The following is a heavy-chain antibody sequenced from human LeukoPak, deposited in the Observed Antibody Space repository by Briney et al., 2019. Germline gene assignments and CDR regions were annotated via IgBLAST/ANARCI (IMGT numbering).Heavy chain of an antibody. J-gene: IGHJ4*02. V-gene: IGHV4-39*01. D-gene: IGHD2-15*01. CDR2: IYYSGST. CDR3: ARRLGYCSGGSCYKGVFDY. Sequence: SETLSLTCSVSGGSISSSSYYWGWIRQPPGKGLEWIGSIYYSGSTYYNPSLKSRVTISVDTSKNQFSLKLSSVTAADTAVYYCARRLGYCSGGSCYKGVFDYWGQGPLVTVSS. CDR1: GGSISSSSYY.